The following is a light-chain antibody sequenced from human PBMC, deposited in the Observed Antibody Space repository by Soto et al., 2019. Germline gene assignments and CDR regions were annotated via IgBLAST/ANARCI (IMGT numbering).Light chain of an antibody. CDR1: QSVNTN. J-gene: IGKJ1*01. CDR2: DAS. CDR3: LQHNNLPRT. Sequence: IVLTQSPATLSVSPGERVTLSCRASQSVNTNLAWYQQKPGQAPRLLIYDASTSAPGIPDRFSGSGSGTELTLNINRLQSDDFAVYYWLQHNNLPRTFGQGTKVEI. V-gene: IGKV3-15*01.